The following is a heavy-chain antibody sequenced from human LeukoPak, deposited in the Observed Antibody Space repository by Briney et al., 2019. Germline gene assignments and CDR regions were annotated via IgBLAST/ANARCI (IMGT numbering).Heavy chain of an antibody. V-gene: IGHV3-23*01. CDR2: IRGSGGST. Sequence: GGSLRLSCAASGFSFANYAMSWVRQAPGKGLEWVSSIRGSGGSTNYADSVKGRFTISRDNSKNTLSLQMNSLRAEDTALYYCAKGGPYSDSSQSWFAPWGQGTLVTVSS. CDR3: AKGGPYSDSSQSWFAP. D-gene: IGHD6-13*01. J-gene: IGHJ5*02. CDR1: GFSFANYA.